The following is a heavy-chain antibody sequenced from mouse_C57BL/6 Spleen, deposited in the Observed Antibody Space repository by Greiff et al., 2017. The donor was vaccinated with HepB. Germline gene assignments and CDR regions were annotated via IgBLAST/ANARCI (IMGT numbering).Heavy chain of an antibody. CDR2: IDPSDSET. Sequence: QVQLQQPGAELVRPGSSVKLSCKASGYTFTSYWMHWVKQRPIQGLEWIGNIDPSDSETHYNQKFKDKATLTVDKSSSTAYMQLSSLTSEDSAVYCCAAGYGSSPAYWGQGTLVTVSA. D-gene: IGHD1-1*01. J-gene: IGHJ3*01. CDR3: AAGYGSSPAY. CDR1: GYTFTSYW. V-gene: IGHV1-52*01.